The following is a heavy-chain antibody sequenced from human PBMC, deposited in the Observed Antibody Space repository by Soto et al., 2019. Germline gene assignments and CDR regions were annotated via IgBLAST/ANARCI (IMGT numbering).Heavy chain of an antibody. CDR3: ARDRRVGALDY. D-gene: IGHD1-26*01. J-gene: IGHJ4*02. CDR1: GFTVSSNY. Sequence: EVQLVETGGGLIQPGGSLRLSCAASGFTVSSNYMSWVRQAPGKGLEWVSVIYSGGSTYYADSVKGRFTISRDNSKNTLHLQMNSLRAEDTGVYYCARDRRVGALDYWGQGTLVTVSS. CDR2: IYSGGST. V-gene: IGHV3-53*02.